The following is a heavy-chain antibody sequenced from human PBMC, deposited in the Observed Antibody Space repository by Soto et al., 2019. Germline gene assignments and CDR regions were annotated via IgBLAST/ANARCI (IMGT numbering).Heavy chain of an antibody. D-gene: IGHD3-22*01. J-gene: IGHJ4*02. CDR3: VKGSSASRPYYFDY. CDR1: GFTFNSYV. Sequence: GGSLRLSCAMSGFTFNSYVMSWVRQAPGEGLEWVSAISGSGGSTYYADSVKGRLTISRDNSKNTLILQMNSLTAEDTAAYYCVKGSSASRPYYFDYWGQGTLVTVSS. V-gene: IGHV3-23*01. CDR2: ISGSGGST.